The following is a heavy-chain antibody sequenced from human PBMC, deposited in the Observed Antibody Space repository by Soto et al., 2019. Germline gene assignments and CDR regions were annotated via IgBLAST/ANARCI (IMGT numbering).Heavy chain of an antibody. J-gene: IGHJ6*02. CDR3: VGWNYYYYGMDV. CDR1: GGTVSSYA. CDR2: IIPIFGTA. V-gene: IGHV1-69*01. D-gene: IGHD6-19*01. Sequence: QVQLVQSGAEVKKPGSSVKVSCKASGGTVSSYAISWVRQAPGQGLEWMGGIIPIFGTANYAQKFQGRVTITADESTSTAYMELSSLRSEDTAVYYCVGWNYYYYGMDVWGQGTTVTVSS.